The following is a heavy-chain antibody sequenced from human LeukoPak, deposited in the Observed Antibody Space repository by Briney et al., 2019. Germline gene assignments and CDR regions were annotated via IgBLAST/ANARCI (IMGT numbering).Heavy chain of an antibody. Sequence: SLRLSCAASGFTFDDYAMHWVRQAPGKGLEWVSGISWNSGSIGYADSVKGRFTISRDNAKNSLYLQMNSLSAEDTALYYCAKDLTVVPAAMGSDGMDVWGQGTTVTVSS. V-gene: IGHV3-9*01. CDR3: AKDLTVVPAAMGSDGMDV. CDR2: ISWNSGSI. J-gene: IGHJ6*02. CDR1: GFTFDDYA. D-gene: IGHD2-2*01.